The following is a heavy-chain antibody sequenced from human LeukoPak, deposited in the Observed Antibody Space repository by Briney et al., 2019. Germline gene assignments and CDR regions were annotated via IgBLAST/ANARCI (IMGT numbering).Heavy chain of an antibody. Sequence: PGGSLRLSCVASGFSISSYAMSWVRQAPGKGLEWVSAISGSGGSTYYADSVKGRFTISRDNSKNTLYLQMNSLRAEDTAVYYCAKEEEAAAGIRGGPFDYWGQGTLVTVSS. D-gene: IGHD6-13*01. CDR3: AKEEEAAAGIRGGPFDY. V-gene: IGHV3-23*01. CDR1: GFSISSYA. CDR2: ISGSGGST. J-gene: IGHJ4*02.